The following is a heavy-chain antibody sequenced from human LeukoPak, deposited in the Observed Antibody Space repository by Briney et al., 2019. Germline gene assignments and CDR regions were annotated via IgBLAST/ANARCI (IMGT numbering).Heavy chain of an antibody. Sequence: GGSLRLSCAASGFTFSSYAMSWVRQAPGKGLEWVSAISGSGGSTYYADSVKGRFTISRDNSKNTLYLQMNSLRAEDTAVYYRARDPLSSSFFDYWGQGTLVTVSS. D-gene: IGHD6-6*01. CDR2: ISGSGGST. CDR1: GFTFSSYA. J-gene: IGHJ4*02. CDR3: ARDPLSSSFFDY. V-gene: IGHV3-23*01.